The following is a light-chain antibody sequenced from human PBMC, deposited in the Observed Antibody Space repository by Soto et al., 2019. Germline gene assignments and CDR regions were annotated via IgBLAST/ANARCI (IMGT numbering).Light chain of an antibody. CDR1: SSDVGSYNL. CDR3: CSYAGSSTV. J-gene: IGLJ2*01. V-gene: IGLV2-23*01. Sequence: QAVVTQPASVSGSPGQSITISCTGTSSDVGSYNLVSWYQQHPGKAPKLVIYEGSKRPSGVSNRFSGSKSGNTASLTISGLQAEDEADYYCCSYAGSSTVFGGGTKVTVL. CDR2: EGS.